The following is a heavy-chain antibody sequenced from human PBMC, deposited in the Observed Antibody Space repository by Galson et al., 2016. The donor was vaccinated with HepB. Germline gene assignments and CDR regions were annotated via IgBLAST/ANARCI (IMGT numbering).Heavy chain of an antibody. V-gene: IGHV3-23*01. CDR2: IDGPTPNT. CDR1: GFTFRNYA. J-gene: IGHJ4*02. D-gene: IGHD6-19*01. Sequence: SLRLSCAASGFTFRNYALSWARRAPGKGLEWVSHIDGPTPNTHYADSVRGRFSIYRDNSRDTLYLQMDSLTAEDSAIYYCTTWLSHHLDYWGQGTRVTVSS. CDR3: TTWLSHHLDY.